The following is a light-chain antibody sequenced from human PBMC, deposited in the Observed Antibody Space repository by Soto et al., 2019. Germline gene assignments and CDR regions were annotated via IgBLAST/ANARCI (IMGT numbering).Light chain of an antibody. J-gene: IGKJ4*01. CDR3: QQYNDWPPAHT. CDR2: GAS. Sequence: EIVMTPSPATLSVSPGESATLSCRASQSVSSTLAWYQQKPGQAPRLLIYGASTRATGIPARFSGSGSGTEFTLTISSLQSEDFAVYYCQQYNDWPPAHTFGGGTKVDIK. V-gene: IGKV3-15*01. CDR1: QSVSST.